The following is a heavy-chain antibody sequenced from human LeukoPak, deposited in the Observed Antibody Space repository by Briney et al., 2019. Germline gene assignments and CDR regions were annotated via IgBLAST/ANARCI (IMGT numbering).Heavy chain of an antibody. D-gene: IGHD2-15*01. CDR2: IKQDGSEK. CDR1: GFTFSSDW. J-gene: IGHJ6*04. CDR3: ARVREWWDMDV. Sequence: SGGSLRLSCAASGFTFSSDWMSWVRQAPGKGLEWVANIKQDGSEKYYVDSVKGRFTISRDNAKNSLYLQMNSLRAEDTAVYYCARVREWWDMDVWGKGTTVTISS. V-gene: IGHV3-7*01.